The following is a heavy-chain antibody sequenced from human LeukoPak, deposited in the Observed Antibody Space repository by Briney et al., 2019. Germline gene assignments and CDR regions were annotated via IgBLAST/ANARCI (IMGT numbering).Heavy chain of an antibody. CDR3: ARESRDGYNRLFDY. Sequence: ASVKVSCKASGYTFSGYYLHWVRQAPGQGLEWMGWINPNSGGTNSAQKFQGRVTMTRDTSIITAYMELSRLRSDDTAVYFCARESRDGYNRLFDYWGQGTLVTVSS. D-gene: IGHD5-24*01. J-gene: IGHJ4*02. V-gene: IGHV1-2*02. CDR2: INPNSGGT. CDR1: GYTFSGYY.